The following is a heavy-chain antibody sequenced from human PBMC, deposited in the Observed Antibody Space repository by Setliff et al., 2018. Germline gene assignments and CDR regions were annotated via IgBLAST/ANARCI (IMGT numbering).Heavy chain of an antibody. J-gene: IGHJ6*03. D-gene: IGHD3-16*01. CDR1: GFSFSDYY. CDR3: AREGKEGFGELPDYYYYYMDV. CDR2: ITSSGTM. Sequence: PGGSLRLSCAASGFSFSDYYMSWIRQAPGKGLECLSYITSSGTMFYADSVKGRFTISRDNTKNSLYLQMNSLRAEDTGVYYCAREGKEGFGELPDYYYYYMDVWGKGTTVTVSS. V-gene: IGHV3-11*04.